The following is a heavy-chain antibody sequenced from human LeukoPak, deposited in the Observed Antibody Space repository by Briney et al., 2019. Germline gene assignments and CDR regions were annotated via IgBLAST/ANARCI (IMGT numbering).Heavy chain of an antibody. CDR2: IIPIFGTA. J-gene: IGHJ2*01. CDR1: GGTFGSYV. CDR3: AKEGDTALVTGYFDL. D-gene: IGHD5-18*01. V-gene: IGHV1-69*13. Sequence: SVKVTCKASGGTFGSYVISWVRQAPGQGLEWMGGIIPIFGTAHYAQKFQGRLTITADESTSTVYMEMSSLRSEDTAMYYCAKEGDTALVTGYFDLWGRGTLVTVSS.